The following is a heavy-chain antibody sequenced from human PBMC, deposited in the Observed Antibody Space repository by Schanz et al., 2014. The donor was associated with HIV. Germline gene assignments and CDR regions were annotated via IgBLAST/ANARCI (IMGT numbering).Heavy chain of an antibody. CDR3: AKADEIRHFDWYHPPFDS. Sequence: EVQLVESGGGLVKPGGSLRISCVASGFSFLRYEMSWVRQAPGKGLEWLSTLSGSGDRTYYADSVKGRVTISRDNSKNTLYLQMNSLRVEDTAVYYCAKADEIRHFDWYHPPFDSWGQGTLVTVSS. J-gene: IGHJ4*02. V-gene: IGHV3-23*04. CDR2: LSGSGDRT. CDR1: GFSFLRYE. D-gene: IGHD3-9*01.